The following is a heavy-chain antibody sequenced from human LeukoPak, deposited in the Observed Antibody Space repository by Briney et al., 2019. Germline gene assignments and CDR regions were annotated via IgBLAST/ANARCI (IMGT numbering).Heavy chain of an antibody. CDR3: ARDPRNIGLAP. V-gene: IGHV3-74*01. CDR2: NNGDGSTT. J-gene: IGHJ5*02. CDR1: GFSLSGYW. D-gene: IGHD5-12*01. Sequence: GGSLRPSCVASGFSLSGYWMYWVRQAPGKGLMYISRNNGDGSTTNYADVVKGRFTMSRDNVKNTLYLQMNSLRAEDTAVYYCARDPRNIGLAPWGQGTLVTVSS.